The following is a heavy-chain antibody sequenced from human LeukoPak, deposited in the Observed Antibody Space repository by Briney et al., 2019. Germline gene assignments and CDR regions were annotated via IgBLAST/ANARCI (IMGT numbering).Heavy chain of an antibody. J-gene: IGHJ4*02. V-gene: IGHV1-2*02. CDR1: GYTFTDYY. Sequence: ASVKVSCKASGYTFTDYYIHWVRQAPGQGLEWMGWINPDSGVTGFAQKFQGRVTMITDTSISTAYMELIRLRSDDTAVYYCARGMGDYGFHWGQRTLVTVSS. D-gene: IGHD4-17*01. CDR3: ARGMGDYGFH. CDR2: INPDSGVT.